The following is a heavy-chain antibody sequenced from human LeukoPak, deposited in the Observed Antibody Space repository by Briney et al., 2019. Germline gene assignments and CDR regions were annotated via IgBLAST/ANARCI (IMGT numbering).Heavy chain of an antibody. CDR3: AKDRCSNGIGCYYYYMDV. CDR1: GFTFRSYG. Sequence: GGSLRLSCAASGFTFRSYGMHWVRQAPGKRLEWVAYIQNDGSNEQYADSVKGRFSISRDSSKNILYLQMNSLRAEDTAVYYCAKDRCSNGIGCYYYYMDVWGKGTTVTISS. J-gene: IGHJ6*03. V-gene: IGHV3-30*02. D-gene: IGHD2-8*01. CDR2: IQNDGSNE.